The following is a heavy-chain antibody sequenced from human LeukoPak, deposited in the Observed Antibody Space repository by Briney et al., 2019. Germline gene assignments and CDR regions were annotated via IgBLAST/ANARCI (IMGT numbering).Heavy chain of an antibody. J-gene: IGHJ4*02. CDR2: INPSGGST. V-gene: IGHV1-46*01. Sequence: VSVKVSCKASGYTFIGYYLHWVRQAPGQGLEWMGIINPSGGSTIYAQKFQGRITMTRDTSTSTVYMELSSLRSEDTAVYYCARSKTIFGVVMLGDPFSGSRDWGQGTLVTVSS. CDR3: ARSKTIFGVVMLGDPFSGSRD. D-gene: IGHD3-3*01. CDR1: GYTFIGYY.